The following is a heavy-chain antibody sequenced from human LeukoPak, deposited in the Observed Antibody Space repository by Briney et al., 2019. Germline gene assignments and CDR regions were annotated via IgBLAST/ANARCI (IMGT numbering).Heavy chain of an antibody. CDR1: GYTFTSYD. CDR3: ARGRHDYLVDY. J-gene: IGHJ4*02. D-gene: IGHD4-11*01. V-gene: IGHV1-8*01. CDR2: MNPNSGNT. Sequence: ASVKVSCKASGYTFTSYDINWVRQATGQGLEWMGWMNPNSGNTGYAQKFQGRVAMTRNTSISTAYMEQSSLRSEDTAVYYCARGRHDYLVDYWGQGTLVTVSS.